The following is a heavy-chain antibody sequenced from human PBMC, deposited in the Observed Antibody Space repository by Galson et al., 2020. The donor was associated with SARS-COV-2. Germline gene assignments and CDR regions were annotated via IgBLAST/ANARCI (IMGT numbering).Heavy chain of an antibody. CDR2: IRSRTYDGTT. CDR1: GFTFGDFA. CDR3: ARGGFPYYYYMDV. Sequence: GGSLRLSCTVAGFTFGDFAMSWFRQAPGKGLEWVGFIRSRTYDGTTEYAASVKDRFTIPRDDSKNVAYLQMNSLITEDTAVYYRARGGFPYYYYMDVWGKGTTVPVAS. J-gene: IGHJ6*03. V-gene: IGHV3-49*03.